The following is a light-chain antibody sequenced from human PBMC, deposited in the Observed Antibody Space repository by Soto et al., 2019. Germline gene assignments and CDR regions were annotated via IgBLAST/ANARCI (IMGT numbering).Light chain of an antibody. CDR3: SSYAGSDNRI. CDR1: SGDVGGYNY. V-gene: IGLV2-8*01. Sequence: QSVLTQPPSASGSPGHSVTISCTGTSGDVGGYNYVSWYQQHPGKAPKLMIYEVSKRHSGVPDRFSGSKSGNTASLTVSGLQAEDEADYYCSSYAGSDNRIFGGGTKLTVL. J-gene: IGLJ2*01. CDR2: EVS.